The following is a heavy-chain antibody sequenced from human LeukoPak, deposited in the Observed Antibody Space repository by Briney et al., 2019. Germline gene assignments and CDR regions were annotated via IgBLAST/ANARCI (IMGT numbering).Heavy chain of an antibody. V-gene: IGHV3-30-3*01. CDR1: GFTFSSYA. CDR3: ARGTVGGDCYN. Sequence: PGRSLRLSCAASGFTFSSYAMHWVRQAPGKGLEWVAVISYDGSNKYYADSVKGRFTISRDNSKNTLYLQMNSLRAEDTAVYYCARGTVGGDCYNRGQGTLVTVSS. J-gene: IGHJ4*02. CDR2: ISYDGSNK. D-gene: IGHD2-21*02.